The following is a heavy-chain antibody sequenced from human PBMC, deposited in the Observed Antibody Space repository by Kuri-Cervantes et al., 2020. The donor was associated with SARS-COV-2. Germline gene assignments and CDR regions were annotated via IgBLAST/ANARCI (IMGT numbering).Heavy chain of an antibody. J-gene: IGHJ4*02. CDR1: GGSISSYY. V-gene: IGHV4-39*07. CDR2: IYYSGST. CDR3: ARGAEGSPFDY. D-gene: IGHD6-13*01. Sequence: ESLKISCTVSGGSISSYYWGWIRQPPGKGLEWIGSIYYSGSTYYNPSLKSRVTMSVDTSKNQFSLKLSSVTAADTAVYYCARGAEGSPFDYWGQGTLVTVSS.